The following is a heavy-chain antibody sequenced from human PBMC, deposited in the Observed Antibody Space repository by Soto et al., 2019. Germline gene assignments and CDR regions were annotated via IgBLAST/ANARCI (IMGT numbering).Heavy chain of an antibody. Sequence: PSETLSLTCTVFGDSISSSYWSWIRQPPGKGLEWIGYIYYSGSTNYNPSLRSRVTISVDTSKNQFSLKLSSVSAADTAVYYCTRGYSDAGVFDSWGQGTLVTVSS. CDR3: TRGYSDAGVFDS. D-gene: IGHD3-22*01. J-gene: IGHJ4*02. V-gene: IGHV4-59*01. CDR1: GDSISSSY. CDR2: IYYSGST.